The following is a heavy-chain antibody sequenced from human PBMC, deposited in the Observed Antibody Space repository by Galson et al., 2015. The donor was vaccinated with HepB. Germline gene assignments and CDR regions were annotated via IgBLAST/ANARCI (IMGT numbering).Heavy chain of an antibody. V-gene: IGHV3-9*01. CDR1: GFTFDAYA. Sequence: SLRLSCAASGFTFDAYAMHWVRQAPGKGLEWVSGISWNCGSIGYADSVKGRFTISRDNAKNSLYLQMNSLRAEDTALYYCAKDKMTTVTSNWFDPWGQGTLVTVSA. CDR2: ISWNCGSI. CDR3: AKDKMTTVTSNWFDP. J-gene: IGHJ5*02. D-gene: IGHD4-17*01.